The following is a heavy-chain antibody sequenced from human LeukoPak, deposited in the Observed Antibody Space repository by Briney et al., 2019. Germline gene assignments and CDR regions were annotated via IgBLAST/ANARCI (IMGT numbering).Heavy chain of an antibody. Sequence: SETLSLTCTVSGGSISSGGYYWSWIRQHPGKGLEWIGYIYYSGSTYYNPLLKSRVTISVGTSKNQFSLKLSSVTAADTAVYYCARGVRDNWFDPWGQGTLVTVSS. CDR3: ARGVRDNWFDP. V-gene: IGHV4-31*03. CDR1: GGSISSGGYY. CDR2: IYYSGST. J-gene: IGHJ5*02.